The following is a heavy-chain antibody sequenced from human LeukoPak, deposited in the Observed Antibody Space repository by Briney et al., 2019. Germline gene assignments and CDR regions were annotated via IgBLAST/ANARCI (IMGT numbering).Heavy chain of an antibody. J-gene: IGHJ5*02. CDR2: IYTSGST. CDR1: GGSISSGSYY. CDR3: AREWPYGDYQIDP. V-gene: IGHV4-61*02. Sequence: SQTLSLTCTVSGGSISSGSYYWSWIRQPAGKGLEWIGRIYTSGSTNYNPSLKSRVTISVDTSKNQFSLKLSSVTAADTAVYYCAREWPYGDYQIDPWGQGTLVTVSS. D-gene: IGHD4-17*01.